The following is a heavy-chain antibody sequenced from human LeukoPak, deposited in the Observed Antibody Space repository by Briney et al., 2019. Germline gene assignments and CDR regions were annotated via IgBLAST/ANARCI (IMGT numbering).Heavy chain of an antibody. Sequence: SETLSLTCTVSTGSISSYDWSWIRQPAGKGLEWIGRIYTSGSTNYNPSLKSRVTMSGDTSKNQFSLKLSSVTAADTAVYYCARLITPTYYFDYWGQGTVVTVSS. J-gene: IGHJ4*02. CDR2: IYTSGST. CDR3: ARLITPTYYFDY. V-gene: IGHV4-4*07. CDR1: TGSISSYD. D-gene: IGHD1-14*01.